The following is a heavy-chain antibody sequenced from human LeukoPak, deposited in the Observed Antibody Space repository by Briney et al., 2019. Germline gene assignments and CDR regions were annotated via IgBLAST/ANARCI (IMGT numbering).Heavy chain of an antibody. CDR3: AREDSGSYYFDY. CDR1: GFTFSSYS. J-gene: IGHJ4*02. D-gene: IGHD1-26*01. CDR2: ISSSSSYI. Sequence: PGGSLRLSCAASGFTFSSYSMNWVRQAPGKGLEWVSSISSSSSYIYYADSVKGRFTISRDNAKNSLYLQMNSLRAEDTAVYYCAREDSGSYYFDYWGQGTLVTVSS. V-gene: IGHV3-21*01.